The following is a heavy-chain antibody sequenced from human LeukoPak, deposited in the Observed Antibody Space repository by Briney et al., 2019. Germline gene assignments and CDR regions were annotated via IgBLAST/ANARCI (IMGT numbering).Heavy chain of an antibody. CDR2: IHEGGRT. J-gene: IGHJ5*02. Sequence: PSETLSLTCSVSGYYFSSDSFWGWIRQPPGKGLEWVRTIHEGGRTFYNSSLKSRVTISIDTSKNQFSLEVNSVTAADTAVYYCARAARPTNNWFDPWGQGTLITVSS. CDR3: ARAARPTNNWFDP. V-gene: IGHV4-38-2*02. CDR1: GYYFSSDSF. D-gene: IGHD6-6*01.